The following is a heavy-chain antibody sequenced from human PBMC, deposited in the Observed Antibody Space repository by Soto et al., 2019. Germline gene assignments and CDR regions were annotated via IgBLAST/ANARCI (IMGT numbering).Heavy chain of an antibody. Sequence: EVQLLESGVDLVQPGGSLRLSCVASGFSFSNYAMSWVRQVPGKGLEWVSVISGRDDSTYYADSVKGRFTISRDNSKNTLYLQMNSLRAEDTAIYYCARDRERDAWYEDYWGQGTLVTVSS. J-gene: IGHJ4*02. D-gene: IGHD6-13*01. CDR3: ARDRERDAWYEDY. CDR2: ISGRDDST. CDR1: GFSFSNYA. V-gene: IGHV3-23*01.